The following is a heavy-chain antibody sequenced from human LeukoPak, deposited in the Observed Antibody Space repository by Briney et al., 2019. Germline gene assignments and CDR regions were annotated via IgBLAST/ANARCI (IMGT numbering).Heavy chain of an antibody. CDR2: IYYSGST. CDR1: GGSISSYY. V-gene: IGHV4-59*08. J-gene: IGHJ3*02. Sequence: SETLSLTCTASGGSISSYYWSWIRQPPGKGLEWIGYIYYSGSTNYNPSLKSRVTISVDTSKNQFSLKLSSVTAADTAVYYCARHRAIYGSGLHSWGQGTMVTVSS. D-gene: IGHD3-10*01. CDR3: ARHRAIYGSGLHS.